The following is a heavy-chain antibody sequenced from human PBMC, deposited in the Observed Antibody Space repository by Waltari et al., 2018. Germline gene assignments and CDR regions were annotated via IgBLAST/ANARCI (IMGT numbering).Heavy chain of an antibody. Sequence: VQVLESGGGLVQPGGSLRLSCVGLGFPFTLSAMSWVRQTPEKGRVWVATITGTGGGPPYANSPYYADSVKGRFTISRDNSKDTIYLQMINLSAEDTAVYYCAKGSGMDVWGQGTTVTVSS. J-gene: IGHJ6*02. V-gene: IGHV3-23*01. CDR1: GFPFTLSA. CDR2: ITGTGGGPPYANSP. CDR3: AKGSGMDV.